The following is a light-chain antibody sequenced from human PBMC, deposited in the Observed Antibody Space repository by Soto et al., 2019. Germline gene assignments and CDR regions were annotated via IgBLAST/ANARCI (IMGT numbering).Light chain of an antibody. CDR3: QQLNSYPMYT. CDR1: QGISSY. V-gene: IGKV1-9*01. J-gene: IGKJ2*01. Sequence: DIQLTQSPSFLSASVGDRVTITCRASQGISSYLAWYQQKPGKAPKLLIYAASTLQSGVPSRFSGSGSGTEFTLTISSLQPEDFATYYCQQLNSYPMYTCGQGTKLEIK. CDR2: AAS.